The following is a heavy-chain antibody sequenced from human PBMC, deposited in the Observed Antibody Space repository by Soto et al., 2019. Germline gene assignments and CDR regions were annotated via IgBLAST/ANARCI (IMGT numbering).Heavy chain of an antibody. CDR3: ATSHTRGIWYFDL. CDR1: SGSASGQY. D-gene: IGHD3-10*01. J-gene: IGHJ2*01. Sequence: QEQLQESGPGLVKPSETLFLTCSVSSGSASGQYRSWLRLPPGKALEWIGYIDPLDLTNYNRSLKSRVAISGDKANRQFSLKVNSVTAADTAIYYCATSHTRGIWYFDLWGRGTLVTVSS. CDR2: IDPLDLT. V-gene: IGHV4-59*02.